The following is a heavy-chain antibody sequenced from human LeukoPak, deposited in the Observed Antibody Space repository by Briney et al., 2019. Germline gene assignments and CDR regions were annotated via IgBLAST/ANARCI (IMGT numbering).Heavy chain of an antibody. D-gene: IGHD6-13*01. CDR1: GGNFKSFV. Sequence: ASVKVSCKASGGNFKSFVFSWVRQVPGQGPEWLGGIMSLFGKAHYAQKFQDRVTFTADESTNTVYMEVRSLTYEDTAVYFCARESRPGTWPSDYWGQGTLVTASS. J-gene: IGHJ4*02. CDR3: ARESRPGTWPSDY. CDR2: IMSLFGKA. V-gene: IGHV1-69*13.